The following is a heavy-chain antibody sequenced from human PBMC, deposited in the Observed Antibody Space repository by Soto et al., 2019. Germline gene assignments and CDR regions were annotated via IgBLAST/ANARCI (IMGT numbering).Heavy chain of an antibody. D-gene: IGHD6-6*01. CDR1: GFTFSSYS. J-gene: IGHJ5*01. CDR3: ARDPQRGVVAARPRLFDS. CDR2: ISSSSSYI. Sequence: PGGSLRLSCAASGFTFSSYSMNWVRQAPGKGLEWVSSISSSSSYIYYADSVKGRFTISRDNAKNSLYLQMNSLRAEDTAVYYCARDPQRGVVAARPRLFDSWGQGTLVIVSS. V-gene: IGHV3-21*01.